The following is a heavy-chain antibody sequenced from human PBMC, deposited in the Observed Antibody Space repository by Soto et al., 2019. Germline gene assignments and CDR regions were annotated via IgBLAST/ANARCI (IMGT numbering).Heavy chain of an antibody. D-gene: IGHD6-19*01. Sequence: PGVSMRVSWGAAGGTCIGYGRHWVRQAPGKGLEWVAVISYDGSNKYYADSVKGRFTISRDNSKNTLYLQMNSLRAEDTAVYYCARYLPSGYSSGWYLDYWGQGTLVTVSS. CDR2: ISYDGSNK. CDR3: ARYLPSGYSSGWYLDY. V-gene: IGHV3-30*03. CDR1: GGTCIGYG. J-gene: IGHJ4*02.